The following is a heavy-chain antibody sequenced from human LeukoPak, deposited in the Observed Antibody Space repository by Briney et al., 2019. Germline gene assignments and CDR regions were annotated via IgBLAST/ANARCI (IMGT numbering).Heavy chain of an antibody. D-gene: IGHD6-19*01. V-gene: IGHV3-11*06. CDR3: ARAQGSIAVPDY. CDR1: GFTLSDYY. CDR2: ISSSSSYT. J-gene: IGHJ4*02. Sequence: GGSLTLSCAPSGFTLSDYYMSWIRQAPGEGRGWVSYISSSSSYTNYADSVKGRFTISRDNAKNSLYLQMNSLRAEDTAVYYCARAQGSIAVPDYWGQGTLVTVSS.